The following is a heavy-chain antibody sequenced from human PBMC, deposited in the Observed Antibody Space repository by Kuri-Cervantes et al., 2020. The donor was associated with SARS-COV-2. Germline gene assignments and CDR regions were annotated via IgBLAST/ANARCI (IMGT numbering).Heavy chain of an antibody. J-gene: IGHJ5*02. V-gene: IGHV1-69*06. D-gene: IGHD2-15*01. Sequence: SVKVSCKVSGYTLTELSMHWVRQAPGQGLEWMGGIIPIFGTANYAQKFQGRVTITADKSTSTAYMELSSLRSEDTAVYYCARYPLRKDSWFDPWGRGTLVTVSS. CDR2: IIPIFGTA. CDR1: GYTLTELS. CDR3: ARYPLRKDSWFDP.